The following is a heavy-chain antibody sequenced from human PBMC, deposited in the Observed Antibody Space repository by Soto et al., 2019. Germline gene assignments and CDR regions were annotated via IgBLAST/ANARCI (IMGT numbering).Heavy chain of an antibody. D-gene: IGHD2-2*01. Sequence: HPGGSLRLSCAASGFTFSSYAMSWVRQAPGKGLEWVAVISYDGSNKYYADSVKGRFTISRDNSKNTLYLQMNSLRAEDTAVYYCAKDYQLRFSYGMDVWGQGTTVTVSS. J-gene: IGHJ6*02. V-gene: IGHV3-30*18. CDR3: AKDYQLRFSYGMDV. CDR1: GFTFSSYA. CDR2: ISYDGSNK.